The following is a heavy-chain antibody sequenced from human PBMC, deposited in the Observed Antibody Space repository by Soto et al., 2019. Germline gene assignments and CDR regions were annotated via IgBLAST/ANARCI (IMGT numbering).Heavy chain of an antibody. V-gene: IGHV4-31*03. D-gene: IGHD2-15*01. J-gene: IGHJ5*02. CDR3: ARVVVVVVAAIHWFDP. CDR2: IYYSGST. CDR1: GGSISSGGYY. Sequence: SETLSLTCTVSGGSISSGGYYWSWIRQHPGKGLEWIGYIYYSGSTYYNPSLKSRVTISVDTSKNQFSLKLSSVTAADTAVYYCARVVVVVVAAIHWFDPWGQGTLVTVSS.